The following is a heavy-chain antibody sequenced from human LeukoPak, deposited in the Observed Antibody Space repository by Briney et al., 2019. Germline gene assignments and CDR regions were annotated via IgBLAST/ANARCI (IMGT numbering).Heavy chain of an antibody. CDR3: AKDTCGADCYSHYDH. Sequence: GASLRLSCAASGFTFSSYTLSWVRQAPGKGLEWISAIRGSGTSTYYAASVKGRFTISRDNSRNTLYLQTNSLRAEDTAVYYCAKDTCGADCYSHYDHWGQGTLVTVSS. J-gene: IGHJ4*02. D-gene: IGHD2-21*02. CDR2: IRGSGTST. CDR1: GFTFSSYT. V-gene: IGHV3-23*01.